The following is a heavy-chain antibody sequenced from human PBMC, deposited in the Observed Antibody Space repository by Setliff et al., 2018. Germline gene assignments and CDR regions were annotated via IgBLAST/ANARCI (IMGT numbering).Heavy chain of an antibody. CDR2: IKQDGSDK. Sequence: ETLSLTCTVSGGSISSHYWSWIRQPPGKGLEWVANIKQDGSDKYYVDSAKGRFTISRDNAMNSLYLQMSSLRAEDTAVYDCARSSLPGKGWYDYWGQGTPVTVSS. J-gene: IGHJ4*02. D-gene: IGHD2-15*01. CDR3: ARSSLPGKGWYDY. V-gene: IGHV3-7*01. CDR1: GGSISSHY.